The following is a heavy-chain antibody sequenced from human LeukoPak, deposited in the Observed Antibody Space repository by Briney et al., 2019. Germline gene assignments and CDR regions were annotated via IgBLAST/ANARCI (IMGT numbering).Heavy chain of an antibody. CDR2: IYSGGST. V-gene: IGHV3-53*01. Sequence: GGSLRLSCAASGFTVSSNYMSWVRQAPGKGLEWVSVIYSGGSTYYADSVKGRFTISRDNSKNTLYLQMNSLRAEDTAVYYCARVPLSRRYYYYYGKDVRGQGTTV. CDR3: ARVPLSRRYYYYYGKDV. J-gene: IGHJ6*02. CDR1: GFTVSSNY.